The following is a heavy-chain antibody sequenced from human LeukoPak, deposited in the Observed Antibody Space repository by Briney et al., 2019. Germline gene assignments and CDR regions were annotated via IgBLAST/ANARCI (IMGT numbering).Heavy chain of an antibody. J-gene: IGHJ4*02. CDR3: ARRDGNDEKGDY. CDR2: IYPGDSDT. CDR1: GSIFTSYW. D-gene: IGHD1-1*01. Sequence: GGSLKISCEGSGSIFTSYWIGWVRQLPGKGLEWMGIIYPGDSDTRYSPSFQGQVTISADKSISTAYLQWSSLKASDTAMYYCARRDGNDEKGDYWGQGTLVTVSS. V-gene: IGHV5-51*01.